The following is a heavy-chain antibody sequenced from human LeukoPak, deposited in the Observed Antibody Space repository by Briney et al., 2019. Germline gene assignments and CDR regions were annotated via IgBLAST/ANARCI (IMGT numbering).Heavy chain of an antibody. Sequence: PGGSLRLSCAASGFTFSDYYMSWIRQAPGKGLEWVSYISSSGSTIYYADSVKGRFTISRDNAKNSLYLQMNSLRAEDTAVYYCARRNVLYYYYYYMDVWGKGTTVTVSS. CDR1: GFTFSDYY. D-gene: IGHD2-8*01. J-gene: IGHJ6*03. CDR2: ISSSGSTI. CDR3: ARRNVLYYYYYYMDV. V-gene: IGHV3-11*04.